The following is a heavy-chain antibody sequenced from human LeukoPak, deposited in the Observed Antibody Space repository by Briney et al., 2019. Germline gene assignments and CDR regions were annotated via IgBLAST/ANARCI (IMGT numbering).Heavy chain of an antibody. V-gene: IGHV1-2*02. Sequence: ASLKVSCKPSGYTFTRYYLHWVRQAPGQGLEWMGWINPNTGATIYAEKFQGRVTMTGDTSIDTAYMEMRSLRSDDTAVYYCARDRVGSGWPRRWYFEFWGQGTLITVSS. D-gene: IGHD6-19*01. CDR1: GYTFTRYY. CDR2: INPNTGAT. J-gene: IGHJ4*02. CDR3: ARDRVGSGWPRRWYFEF.